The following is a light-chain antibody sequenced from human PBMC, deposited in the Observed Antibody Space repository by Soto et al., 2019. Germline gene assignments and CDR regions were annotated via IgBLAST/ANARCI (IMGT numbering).Light chain of an antibody. CDR3: QQYGSSPGT. Sequence: ESVLTQSPGTLSLSPGERATLSCRASQSVSSSYLAWYQQKPGQAPRLLIYGASSRATGIPDRFSGSGSGTDFSLSISRLEPEDFAVYYCQQYGSSPGTFGQGTKLDIK. CDR1: QSVSSSY. CDR2: GAS. V-gene: IGKV3-20*01. J-gene: IGKJ1*01.